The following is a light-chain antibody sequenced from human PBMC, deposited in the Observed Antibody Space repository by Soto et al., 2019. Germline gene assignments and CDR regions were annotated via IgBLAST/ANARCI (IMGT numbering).Light chain of an antibody. J-gene: IGKJ4*01. V-gene: IGKV3-11*01. CDR1: QSVSSY. Sequence: EIVLTQSPATLSLSPGERATLSCRASQSVSSYLAWYQQKPGQAPRLLIYDASNRATGIPARFSGSGSGTDFTLTISGLEPEGFAVYYCQQRSNWPPALTFGGGTKVEIK. CDR3: QQRSNWPPALT. CDR2: DAS.